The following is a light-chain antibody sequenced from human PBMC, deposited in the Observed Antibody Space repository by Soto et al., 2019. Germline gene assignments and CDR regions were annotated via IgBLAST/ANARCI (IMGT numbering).Light chain of an antibody. CDR3: QQSYSTPYT. CDR1: QSVLYTANNKNY. Sequence: DVGMTQSPDYLAVPLGERATINCKSSQSVLYTANNKNYLAWYQHKPGQPPKLLIYWASTRASGVPDRFSASGSGTDFTLTISSLQPEDFATYYCQQSYSTPYTFGQGTKVDIK. CDR2: WAS. V-gene: IGKV4-1*01. J-gene: IGKJ2*01.